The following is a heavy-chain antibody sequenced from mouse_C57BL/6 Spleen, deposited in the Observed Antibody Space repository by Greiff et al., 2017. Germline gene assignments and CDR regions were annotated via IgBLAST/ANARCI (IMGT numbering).Heavy chain of an antibody. D-gene: IGHD1-1*01. J-gene: IGHJ4*01. CDR3: ASSSHYYGSSSYAMDY. CDR2: INPNNGGT. CDR1: GYTFTDYN. V-gene: IGHV1-22*01. Sequence: EVQLQQSGPELVKPGASVKMSYKASGYTFTDYNMHWVKQSHGKSLEWIGYINPNNGGTSYNQKFKGKATLTVNKSSSTAYMELRSLTSEDSAVYYGASSSHYYGSSSYAMDYWGQGTSVTVSA.